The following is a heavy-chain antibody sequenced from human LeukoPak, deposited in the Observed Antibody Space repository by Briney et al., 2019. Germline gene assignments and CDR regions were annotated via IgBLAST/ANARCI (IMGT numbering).Heavy chain of an antibody. CDR3: ARGLITMVRGVKLIGFDY. D-gene: IGHD3-10*01. V-gene: IGHV4-4*02. CDR1: GDSISSGNW. CDR2: IYHGGST. J-gene: IGHJ4*02. Sequence: SETLSLTCAVSGDSISSGNWWSWVRQPPGMGLEWIGEIYHGGSTNYNPSLKSRVTISVDTSKNQFSLKLSSVTAADTAVYYCARGLITMVRGVKLIGFDYWGQGTLVTVSS.